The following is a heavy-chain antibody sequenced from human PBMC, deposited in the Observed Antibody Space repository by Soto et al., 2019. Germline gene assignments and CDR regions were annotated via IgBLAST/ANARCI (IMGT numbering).Heavy chain of an antibody. CDR1: GYTFTSYG. D-gene: IGHD4-17*01. V-gene: IGHV1-18*01. CDR3: ARDHGDYVVAFFDY. J-gene: IGHJ4*02. CDR2: ISAYNGNT. Sequence: ASVKVSCKASGYTFTSYGISWVRQAPGQGLEWMGWISAYNGNTNYAQKLQGRVTMTTDTSTSTAYMELRSLRSDDTAVYYCARDHGDYVVAFFDYWGQGTLVTVSS.